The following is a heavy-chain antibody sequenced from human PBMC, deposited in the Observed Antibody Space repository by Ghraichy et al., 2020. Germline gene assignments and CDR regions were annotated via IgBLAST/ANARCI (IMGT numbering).Heavy chain of an antibody. D-gene: IGHD3-22*01. V-gene: IGHV4-4*02. CDR2: VYHSGAT. CDR1: GASVSNGHF. J-gene: IGHJ4*02. Sequence: SETLSLTCTVSGASVSNGHFWNWVRQPPGQGLEWIGEVYHSGATTYNPSLKGRVIMSVDTSNNAFSLKMTSVTAADSATYYCASSSGYYRLDRWGQGSPVIVSS. CDR3: ASSSGYYRLDR.